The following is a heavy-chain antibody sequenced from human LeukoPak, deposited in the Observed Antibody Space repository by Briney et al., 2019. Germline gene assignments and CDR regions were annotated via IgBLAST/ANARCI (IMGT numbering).Heavy chain of an antibody. CDR1: GGSISSSSYY. V-gene: IGHV4-39*01. D-gene: IGHD6-19*01. Sequence: SETLSLTCTVFGGSISSSSYYWGWIRQPPGKGLEWIGSIYYSGSTYYNPSLKSRVTISVDTSKNQFSLKLSSVTAADTAVYYCARPVAGTLFDPWGQGTLVTVSS. CDR3: ARPVAGTLFDP. CDR2: IYYSGST. J-gene: IGHJ5*02.